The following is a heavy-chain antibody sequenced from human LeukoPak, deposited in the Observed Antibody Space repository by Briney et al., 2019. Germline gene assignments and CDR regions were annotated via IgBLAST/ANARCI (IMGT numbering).Heavy chain of an antibody. CDR1: GFTFSSYL. CDR2: TYSDGSTT. D-gene: IGHD6-19*01. Sequence: PGGSLRLSCGASGFTFSSYLRHWVRQAPGKGLEWVSRTYSDGSTTTYADSVKGRFTISRDNAKNTLYLQMNSLRVEDTAVYYCARAPAGWYGCDYWGQGTLVTVSS. V-gene: IGHV3-74*01. J-gene: IGHJ4*02. CDR3: ARAPAGWYGCDY.